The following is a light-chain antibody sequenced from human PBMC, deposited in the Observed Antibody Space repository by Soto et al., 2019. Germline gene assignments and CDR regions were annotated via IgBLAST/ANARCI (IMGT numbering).Light chain of an antibody. Sequence: IVMTQSPLSLSVNPGEPASISCRSSQTLLYSNGNNYLDWYLQKPCQSPQLLIYLGSSRDSGVPDRFSGSGSGTDFTLKISRVEAEDVGIYYCMGAVHTVTFGGGTKVEI. CDR1: QTLLYSNGNNY. CDR2: LGS. CDR3: MGAVHTVT. V-gene: IGKV2-28*01. J-gene: IGKJ4*01.